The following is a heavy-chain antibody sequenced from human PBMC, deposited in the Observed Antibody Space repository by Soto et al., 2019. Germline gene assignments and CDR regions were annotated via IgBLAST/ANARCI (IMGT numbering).Heavy chain of an antibody. J-gene: IGHJ4*02. V-gene: IGHV1-8*01. Sequence: QVQLVQSGAEVKKPGASVKVSCKASGYTFSRYDINWVRQATGQGVGWMGWMNRKSGKTGSAHKFQGRVTMTRNTSLSTAYMALSSLSSEDTALYYFAIEAQSGSSDYWGQGTLVTVSS. D-gene: IGHD1-26*01. CDR1: GYTFSRYD. CDR2: MNRKSGKT. CDR3: AIEAQSGSSDY.